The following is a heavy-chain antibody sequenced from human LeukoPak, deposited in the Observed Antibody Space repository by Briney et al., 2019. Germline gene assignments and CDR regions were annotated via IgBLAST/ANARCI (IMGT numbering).Heavy chain of an antibody. CDR2: ISSSGSTI. V-gene: IGHV3-48*01. CDR3: AAGLGATEVDS. D-gene: IGHD1-26*01. CDR1: GFTFSTYT. J-gene: IGHJ4*02. Sequence: GGSLRLSCAASGFTFSTYTMNWVRQAPGKGLEWISYISSSGSTIYYADSVEGRFTISRDNAKNSLYLQMNSLKTEDTAVYYCAAGLGATEVDSWGQGTLVTVSS.